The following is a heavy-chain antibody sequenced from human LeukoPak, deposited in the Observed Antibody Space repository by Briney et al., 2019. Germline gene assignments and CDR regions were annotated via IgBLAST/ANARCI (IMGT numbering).Heavy chain of an antibody. Sequence: VASVKVSCKDSGYTFTSYGSSCVREGPGQGLEWMGWISAYDGNTNYAQKLQGRVTMTTDTSTSTSYMELRSLRSDDTAVYYCARVGWVYDSSGYPDYWGQGTLVTVSS. CDR2: ISAYDGNT. J-gene: IGHJ4*02. CDR3: ARVGWVYDSSGYPDY. D-gene: IGHD3-22*01. CDR1: GYTFTSYG. V-gene: IGHV1-18*01.